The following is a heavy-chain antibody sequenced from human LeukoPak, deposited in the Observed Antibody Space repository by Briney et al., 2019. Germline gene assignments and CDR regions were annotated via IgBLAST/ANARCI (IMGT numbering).Heavy chain of an antibody. J-gene: IGHJ4*02. CDR3: ARLHDYGDYVGDY. CDR1: GGSISSYY. Sequence: PSETLSLTCTVSGGSISSYYWSWIRQPAGKGLEWIGRIYTSGSTNYNPSLKSRVTISVDKSKNQFSLKLSPVTAADTAVYYCARLHDYGDYVGDYWGQGTLATVSS. D-gene: IGHD4-17*01. CDR2: IYTSGST. V-gene: IGHV4-4*07.